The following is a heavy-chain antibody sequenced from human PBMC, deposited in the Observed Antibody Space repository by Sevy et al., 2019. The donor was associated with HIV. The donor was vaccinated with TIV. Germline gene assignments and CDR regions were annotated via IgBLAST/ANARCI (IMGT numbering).Heavy chain of an antibody. J-gene: IGHJ5*02. CDR2: ISAYNGNT. V-gene: IGHV1-18*04. Sequence: ASVKVSCKASGYTFTSYGMSWVRQAPGQGLEWMGWISAYNGNTNYAQKLQGRVTMTTDTSTSTAYMELRSLRSDDTAVYYCARVGYDILTGYYNRWFDPWGQGTLVTVSS. CDR1: GYTFTSYG. D-gene: IGHD3-9*01. CDR3: ARVGYDILTGYYNRWFDP.